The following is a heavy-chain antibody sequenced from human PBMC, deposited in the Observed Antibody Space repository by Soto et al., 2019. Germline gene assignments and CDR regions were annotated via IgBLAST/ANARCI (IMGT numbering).Heavy chain of an antibody. V-gene: IGHV5-10-1*01. CDR3: ARQIYDSDTGPNFQYYFDS. CDR2: IDPSDSQT. CDR1: GYSFAGYW. Sequence: PGESLKISCNGSGYSFAGYWITWVRQKPGKGLEWMGRIDPSDSQTYYSPSFRGHVTISAIKSITTVFLQWSSLRASDTAMYYCARQIYDSDTGPNFQYYFDSWGQGTPVTVSS. D-gene: IGHD3-22*01. J-gene: IGHJ4*02.